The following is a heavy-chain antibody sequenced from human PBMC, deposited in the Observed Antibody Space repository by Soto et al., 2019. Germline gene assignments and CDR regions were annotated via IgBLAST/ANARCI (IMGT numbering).Heavy chain of an antibody. CDR3: ARVVDDYGGNFGAFDI. J-gene: IGHJ3*02. V-gene: IGHV1-69*13. Sequence: ASVKVSCKASGGTFSSYAISWVRQAPGQGLEWMGGIIPIFGTANYAQKFQGRVTITADESTSTAYMELSSLRSEDTAVYYCARVVDDYGGNFGAFDIWGQGTMVTVSS. CDR2: IIPIFGTA. D-gene: IGHD2-21*01. CDR1: GGTFSSYA.